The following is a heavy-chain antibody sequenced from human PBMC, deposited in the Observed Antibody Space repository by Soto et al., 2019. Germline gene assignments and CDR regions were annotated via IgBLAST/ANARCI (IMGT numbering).Heavy chain of an antibody. CDR3: ARDTSGWSLNGLDV. Sequence: QVDLVQSGAEVKKPGASVTISCKASGSAITRYYIHWVRQAPGRGLEWMGIINTGGGSASYAQKFQVRVTIDKETSTGTVYMDVRSLRTEDTAVYYCARDTSGWSLNGLDVWRQGTTINVSS. V-gene: IGHV1-46*01. CDR2: INTGGGSA. CDR1: GSAITRYY. D-gene: IGHD6-19*01. J-gene: IGHJ6*02.